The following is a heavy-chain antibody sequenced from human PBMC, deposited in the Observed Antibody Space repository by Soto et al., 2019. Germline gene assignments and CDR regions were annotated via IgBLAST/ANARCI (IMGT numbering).Heavy chain of an antibody. J-gene: IGHJ5*02. Sequence: GGSLKISCTGVGYSFTSYWIGWVRQMPRKGLEWMGIIYPGDSDTRYSPSFQGQVTISADKSITTAYLQWSSLKASDTAMYYCAGGYCTTTSCDPWFDPWGQGTLVTVSS. D-gene: IGHD2-2*01. CDR3: AGGYCTTTSCDPWFDP. V-gene: IGHV5-51*01. CDR1: GYSFTSYW. CDR2: IYPGDSDT.